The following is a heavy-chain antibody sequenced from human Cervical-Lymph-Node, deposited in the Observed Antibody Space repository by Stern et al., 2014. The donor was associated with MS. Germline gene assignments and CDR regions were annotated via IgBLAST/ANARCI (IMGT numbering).Heavy chain of an antibody. CDR1: RGSISSAIYY. Sequence: QVQLQESGPGLVKPSQTLSLTCTVSRGSISSAIYYWSWIRQHPGMGLEWIGYISGSGSTYYNPSLKSRVTISVDMSKSQFSLKLNSVTAADTAVYYCARRGDYYTMDVWGQGTTVTVSS. D-gene: IGHD3-3*01. V-gene: IGHV4-31*03. CDR3: ARRGDYYTMDV. CDR2: ISGSGST. J-gene: IGHJ6*02.